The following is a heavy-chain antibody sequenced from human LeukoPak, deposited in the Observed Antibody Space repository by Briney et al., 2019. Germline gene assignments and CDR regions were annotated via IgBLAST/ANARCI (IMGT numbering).Heavy chain of an antibody. CDR2: ISSSGSTI. CDR3: ARDSSEAFDI. CDR1: GFTFSSYS. J-gene: IGHJ3*02. V-gene: IGHV3-48*04. Sequence: PGGSLRLCCAASGFTFSSYSMNWVRHAPGKGLEWVSYISSSGSTIYYADSVKGRFTISRDNAKNSLYLQMNSLRAEDTAVYYCARDSSEAFDIWGQGTMVTVSS. D-gene: IGHD2-15*01.